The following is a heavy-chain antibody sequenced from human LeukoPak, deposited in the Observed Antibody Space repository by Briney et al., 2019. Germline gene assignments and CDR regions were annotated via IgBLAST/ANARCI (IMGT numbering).Heavy chain of an antibody. CDR2: MNTGNGNT. J-gene: IGHJ4*02. Sequence: ASVKVSCKAPGYTFTDYAIHRVRQAPGQRLEWMGWMNTGNGNTRYSESFQGRVTFTRDSSASMAYMELSSLRREDTAVYYCSRPRTVTAGDFDYWGQGTLVTVSS. CDR1: GYTFTDYA. CDR3: SRPRTVTAGDFDY. V-gene: IGHV1-3*04. D-gene: IGHD2-21*02.